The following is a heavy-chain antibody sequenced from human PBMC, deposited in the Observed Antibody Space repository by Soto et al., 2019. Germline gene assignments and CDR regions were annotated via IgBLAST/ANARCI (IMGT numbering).Heavy chain of an antibody. J-gene: IGHJ4*02. CDR3: ATQGRGDYFDY. CDR2: ISGSGGST. V-gene: IGHV3-23*01. CDR1: GFTFSSYA. Sequence: GGSLRLSCAASGFTFSSYAMSWVRQAPGKGLEWVSAISGSGGSTYYADSVKGRFTISRDNSKNTLYLQMNGLRAEDTAVYYCATQGRGDYFDYWGQGTLVTVSS.